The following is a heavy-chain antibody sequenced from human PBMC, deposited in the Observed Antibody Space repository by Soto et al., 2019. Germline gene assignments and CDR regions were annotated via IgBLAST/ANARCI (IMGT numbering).Heavy chain of an antibody. Sequence: EVQLVESGGGLVKPGGSLRLSCAASGFTFSSYSMNWVRQAPGKGLEWVSSISSSGSYIYYADSVRGRFTISRDDAKNSLYLQMNSLRAEDTAVYYCARDPSMVRGENWYFDLWGRGTLVTVSS. J-gene: IGHJ2*01. CDR1: GFTFSSYS. V-gene: IGHV3-21*01. CDR3: ARDPSMVRGENWYFDL. CDR2: ISSSGSYI. D-gene: IGHD3-10*01.